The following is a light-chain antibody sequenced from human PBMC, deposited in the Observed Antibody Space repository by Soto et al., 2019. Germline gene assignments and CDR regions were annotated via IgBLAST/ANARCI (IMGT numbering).Light chain of an antibody. J-gene: IGLJ2*01. CDR3: VLYMGSGISGV. CDR1: SGSVSANHF. Sequence: QTVVTQEPSFSVSPGGTVTFTCGLSSGSVSANHFPSWYQQTPGQAPRTLIYRTNSRSSGVPDRFSGSILGNKAALTNTGAQADDECDYYCVLYMGSGISGVFGGGTQLTVL. CDR2: RTN. V-gene: IGLV8-61*01.